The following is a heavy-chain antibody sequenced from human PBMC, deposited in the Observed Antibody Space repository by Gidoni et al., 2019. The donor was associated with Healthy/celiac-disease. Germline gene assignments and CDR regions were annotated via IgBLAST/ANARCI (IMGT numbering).Heavy chain of an antibody. CDR3: ARGPIEGGYYYGMDV. D-gene: IGHD3-16*01. Sequence: QVQLVESGGGLVKPGGSLRLSCAASGFTFGDYYMSWIRQAPGKGLEWVSYISSSSSYTNYADSVKGRFTISRDNAKNSLYLQMNSLRAEDTAVYYCARGPIEGGYYYGMDVWGQGTTVTVSS. J-gene: IGHJ6*02. V-gene: IGHV3-11*06. CDR2: ISSSSSYT. CDR1: GFTFGDYY.